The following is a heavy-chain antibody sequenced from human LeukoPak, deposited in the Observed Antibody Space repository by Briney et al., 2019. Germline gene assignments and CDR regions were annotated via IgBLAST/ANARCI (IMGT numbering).Heavy chain of an antibody. J-gene: IGHJ4*02. CDR3: AKDSIGRWPKNFDS. CDR2: ISYDGSNK. D-gene: IGHD2-15*01. Sequence: GGSLRLSCAASGFTFSSYGMHWVRQAPGKGLEWVAVISYDGSNKYYADSVKGRFTISRDNSKTTLYLRMNSLRLEDTAVYYCAKDSIGRWPKNFDSWGQGTLVTVSS. CDR1: GFTFSSYG. V-gene: IGHV3-30*18.